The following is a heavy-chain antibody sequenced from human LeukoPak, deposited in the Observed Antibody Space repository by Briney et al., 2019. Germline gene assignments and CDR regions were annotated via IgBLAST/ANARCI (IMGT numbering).Heavy chain of an antibody. J-gene: IGHJ4*02. V-gene: IGHV3-23*01. Sequence: GGSLRLSCAASGFTFSTYAMTWVRQAPGKGLEWVSIITGNGATTYYADSVKGRFTISRDNSKNTLYLQMNSLRAEDTAVYYCAKGSAYYYGSGSYLGRWGQGTLVTVSS. CDR1: GFTFSTYA. CDR3: AKGSAYYYGSGSYLGR. CDR2: ITGNGATT. D-gene: IGHD3-10*01.